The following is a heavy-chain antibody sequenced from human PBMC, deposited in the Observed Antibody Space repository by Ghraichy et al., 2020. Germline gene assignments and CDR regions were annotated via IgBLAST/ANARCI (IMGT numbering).Heavy chain of an antibody. CDR3: ARDPYVWGSYRREGDVDY. J-gene: IGHJ4*02. CDR2: ISSSGSTI. Sequence: GGSLRLSCAASGFTFSSYEMNWVRQAPGKGLEWVSYISSSGSTIYYADSVKGRFTISRDNAKNSLYLQMNSLRAEDTAVYYCARDPYVWGSYRREGDVDYWGQGTLVTVSS. V-gene: IGHV3-48*03. D-gene: IGHD3-16*02. CDR1: GFTFSSYE.